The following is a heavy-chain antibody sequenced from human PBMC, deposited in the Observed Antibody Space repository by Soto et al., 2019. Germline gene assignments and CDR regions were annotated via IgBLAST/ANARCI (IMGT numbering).Heavy chain of an antibody. CDR3: ARERTMFDALDI. CDR2: IYYSGST. Sequence: PWETLVLTCTVSGGSISSYYCSWIRQPPGKGLEWIGYIYYSGSTNYNPSLKSRVTISVDTSKNQFSLKLSSVTAADTAVYYCARERTMFDALDIWGQGTMV. V-gene: IGHV4-59*01. CDR1: GGSISSYY. J-gene: IGHJ3*02. D-gene: IGHD3-10*02.